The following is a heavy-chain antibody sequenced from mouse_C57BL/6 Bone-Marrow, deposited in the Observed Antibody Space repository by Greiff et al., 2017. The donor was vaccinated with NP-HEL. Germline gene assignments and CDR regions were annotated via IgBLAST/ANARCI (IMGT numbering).Heavy chain of an antibody. CDR1: GYTFTSYW. Sequence: QVQLQQPGAELVRPGSSVKLSCKASGYTFTSYWMDWVKQRPGQGLEWIGNIYPSDSETHYNQKFKDKATLTVDKSSSTAYMQLSSLTSGDSAVYYCARRPGYGYCDVWGTGTTVTVSS. J-gene: IGHJ1*03. CDR2: IYPSDSET. V-gene: IGHV1-61*01. CDR3: ARRPGYGYCDV.